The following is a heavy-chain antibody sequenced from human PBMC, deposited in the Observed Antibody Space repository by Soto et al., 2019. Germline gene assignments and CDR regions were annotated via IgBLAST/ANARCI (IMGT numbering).Heavy chain of an antibody. J-gene: IGHJ3*02. D-gene: IGHD5-12*01. V-gene: IGHV4-59*02. CDR2: IYHRGNT. CDR3: ARAWPRGGYNSGNSDLDI. CDR1: GGSVCSDY. Sequence: PSETLSLTCTVGGGSVCSDYLSWIRQTSWKGLAWLGHIYHRGNTNYNPSLKTRVTMSLDMSRSNFSLRLSSVSDADTAVYYCARAWPRGGYNSGNSDLDIWGQGKMVTV.